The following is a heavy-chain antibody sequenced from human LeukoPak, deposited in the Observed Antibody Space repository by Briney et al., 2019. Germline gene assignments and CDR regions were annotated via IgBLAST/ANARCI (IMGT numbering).Heavy chain of an antibody. CDR2: INPNNGDT. J-gene: IGHJ5*02. CDR1: GYTFTSYD. CDR3: ARDQIMGNTSYNWFEP. Sequence: GASVKVSCKASGYTFTSYDINWVRQAPGQGLEWMGWINPNNGDTKYAQKFQGRVTMTTDTSISTAYMELSRLKSDDTAVYYCARDQIMGNTSYNWFEPWGQGTQVTVSS. D-gene: IGHD1-26*01. V-gene: IGHV1-2*02.